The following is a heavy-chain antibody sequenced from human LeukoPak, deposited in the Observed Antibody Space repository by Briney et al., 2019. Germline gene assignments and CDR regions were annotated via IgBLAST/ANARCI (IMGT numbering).Heavy chain of an antibody. D-gene: IGHD2-15*01. CDR2: IYPGDSDT. J-gene: IGHJ5*02. CDR3: ARPVGYCSGGSCYPFWFDP. Sequence: RGESLKISCKGSGYSFTNYWIGWVRQMPGKGLEWMGIIYPGDSDTRYSPSFQGQVTISADKSISTAYLQWSSLKASDTAMYYCARPVGYCSGGSCYPFWFDPWGQGTLVTVSS. CDR1: GYSFTNYW. V-gene: IGHV5-51*01.